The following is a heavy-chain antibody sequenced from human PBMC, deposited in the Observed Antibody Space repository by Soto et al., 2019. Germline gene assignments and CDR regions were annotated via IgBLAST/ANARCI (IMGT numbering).Heavy chain of an antibody. J-gene: IGHJ5*02. D-gene: IGHD4-17*01. Sequence: GGSLRLSCAASGFTFDDYAMHWVRQAPGKGLEWVSGISWNSGSIGYADSVKGRFTISRDNSKNTLYLQMNSLRAEDTAVYYCAREWDYGDPNWFDPWGQGTLVTVSS. CDR3: AREWDYGDPNWFDP. CDR2: ISWNSGSI. CDR1: GFTFDDYA. V-gene: IGHV3-9*01.